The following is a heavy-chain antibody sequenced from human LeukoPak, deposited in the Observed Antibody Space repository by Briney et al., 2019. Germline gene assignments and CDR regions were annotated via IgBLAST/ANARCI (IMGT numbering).Heavy chain of an antibody. CDR1: RFTFSSYT. J-gene: IGHJ6*02. CDR3: QLVRWDYNYYGMDV. V-gene: IGHV3-74*01. CDR2: INSDGSST. Sequence: PGGSLRLSCAASRFTFSSYTLHWVRQAPGKGLVWVSRINSDGSSTSYADSVKGRFTISRDNAKNTLYLQMNSLRAEDTAVYYCQLVRWDYNYYGMDVWGQGTTVTVSS. D-gene: IGHD6-6*01.